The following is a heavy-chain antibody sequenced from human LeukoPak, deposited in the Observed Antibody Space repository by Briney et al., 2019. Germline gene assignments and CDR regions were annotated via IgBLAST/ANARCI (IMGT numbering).Heavy chain of an antibody. V-gene: IGHV4-31*03. CDR1: GGSISSGGYY. CDR3: ARAPKTVVVTAPAYFDY. Sequence: PSETLSLTCTVSGGSISSGGYYWSWIRQHPGKGLDWVGYIYYSGSTYYNPSLKSRVTISVDTSKNQFSLKLSSVTAADTAVYYCARAPKTVVVTAPAYFDYWGQGTLVTVSS. CDR2: IYYSGST. D-gene: IGHD2-21*02. J-gene: IGHJ4*02.